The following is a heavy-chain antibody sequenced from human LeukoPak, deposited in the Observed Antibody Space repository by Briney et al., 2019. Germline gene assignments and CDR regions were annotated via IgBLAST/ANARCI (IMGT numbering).Heavy chain of an antibody. Sequence: SQTLSLTCTVSGGSISSGDYYWSWIRQPPGKGLEWSGYIYYSGSTYYNPSLKSRVTISVDTSKNQFSLKLSSVTAADTAVYYCARAFLTYYYDSSGYYYFDYWGQGTLVTVSS. D-gene: IGHD3-22*01. J-gene: IGHJ4*02. CDR2: IYYSGST. CDR3: ARAFLTYYYDSSGYYYFDY. V-gene: IGHV4-30-4*01. CDR1: GGSISSGDYY.